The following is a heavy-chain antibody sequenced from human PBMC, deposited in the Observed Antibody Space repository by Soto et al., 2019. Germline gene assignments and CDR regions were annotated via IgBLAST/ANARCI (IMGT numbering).Heavy chain of an antibody. V-gene: IGHV5-51*01. CDR1: GYSFTSYW. D-gene: IGHD2-2*01. J-gene: IGHJ6*02. CDR3: ARHFIPTQLYYGMDL. CDR2: IYPTDSDT. Sequence: GESLKISCEASGYSFTSYWIAWVRQMPGKGLEWMGIIYPTDSDTRYSPSFQGQVTISADKSINTAYLQWSSLKASDTAMYYCARHFIPTQLYYGMDLWGQGTTVTVSS.